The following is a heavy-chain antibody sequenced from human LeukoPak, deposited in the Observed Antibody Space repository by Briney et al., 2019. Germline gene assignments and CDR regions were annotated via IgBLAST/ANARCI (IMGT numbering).Heavy chain of an antibody. CDR1: GFTFSNYG. CDR2: ILSTGGSI. D-gene: IGHD5-18*01. J-gene: IGHJ4*02. CDR3: VRGGAPTQPWTNDY. V-gene: IGHV3-48*01. Sequence: PGGSLRLSCAASGFTFSNYGMNWVRQAPGKGLECISYILSTGGSIYYADSVKGRFTISRDNAKNSLYLQMNSLRAEDTAVYYCVRGGAPTQPWTNDYWGQGTLVTVSS.